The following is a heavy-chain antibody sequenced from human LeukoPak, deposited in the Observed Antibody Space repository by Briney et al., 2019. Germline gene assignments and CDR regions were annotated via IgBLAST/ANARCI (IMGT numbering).Heavy chain of an antibody. CDR1: GFTFSSYA. D-gene: IGHD1-26*01. V-gene: IGHV3-30*04. Sequence: GGSLRLSCAASGFTFSSYAMHWVRQAPDKGLEWVAVISYDGSNKYYADSVKGRFTISRDNSKNTLYLQMNSLRAEDTAVYYCAREGSWYYFDYWGQGTLVTVSS. J-gene: IGHJ4*02. CDR2: ISYDGSNK. CDR3: AREGSWYYFDY.